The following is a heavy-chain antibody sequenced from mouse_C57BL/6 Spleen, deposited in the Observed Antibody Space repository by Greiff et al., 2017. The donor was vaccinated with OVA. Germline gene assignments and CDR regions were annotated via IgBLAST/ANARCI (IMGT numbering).Heavy chain of an antibody. J-gene: IGHJ2*01. CDR2: IYPGDGDT. V-gene: IGHV1-82*01. CDR1: GYAFSSSW. CDR3: ARSTAHAPYYFDY. D-gene: IGHD3-2*02. Sequence: VKLVESGPELVKPGASVKISCKASGYAFSSSWMNWVKQRPGKGLEWIGRIYPGDGDTNYNGKFKGKATLTADKSSSTAYMQLSSLTSEDSAVYFCARSTAHAPYYFDYWGQGTTLTVSS.